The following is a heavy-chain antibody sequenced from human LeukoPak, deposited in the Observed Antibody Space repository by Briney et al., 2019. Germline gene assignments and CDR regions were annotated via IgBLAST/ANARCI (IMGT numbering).Heavy chain of an antibody. D-gene: IGHD6-13*01. V-gene: IGHV4-61*01. CDR1: GGSVSSGSYY. J-gene: IGHJ6*02. CDR2: IYYSGST. CDR3: ASYGIAAAGVDYYYGMDV. Sequence: SETLSLTCTVSGGSVSSGSYYWSWIRQPPGKGLEWIGYIYYSGSTNYNPSLKSRVTISVDTPKNQFSLKLSSVTAADTAVYYCASYGIAAAGVDYYYGMDVWGQGTTVTVSS.